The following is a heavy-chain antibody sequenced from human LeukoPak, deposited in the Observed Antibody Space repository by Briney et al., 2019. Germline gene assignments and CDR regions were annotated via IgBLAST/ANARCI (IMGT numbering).Heavy chain of an antibody. CDR3: ARDSGSSWREGLNY. J-gene: IGHJ4*02. D-gene: IGHD6-13*01. CDR1: TFTFSSDS. Sequence: GGSLRRSCAASTFTFSSDSMNWVRQAPGKWREWVSSISSSSDYIYYADSGKGRFTISRDNAKNSLYLQMNSLRVEDSAVYYCARDSGSSWREGLNYWGQGTLVTVSS. CDR2: ISSSSDYI. V-gene: IGHV3-21*01.